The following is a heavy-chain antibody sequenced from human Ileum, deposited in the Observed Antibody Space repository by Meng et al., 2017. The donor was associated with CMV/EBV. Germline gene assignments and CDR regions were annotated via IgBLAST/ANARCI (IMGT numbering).Heavy chain of an antibody. CDR1: GDSISSGNYY. J-gene: IGHJ5*02. D-gene: IGHD5-12*01. CDR3: VGDWGPYKSRGYFDP. V-gene: IGHV4-39*07. CDR2: IYYSGST. Sequence: RQESGPVLVTPSESLSPTCSVAGDSISSGNYYWGWIRQPPGKDLEWIGSIYYSGSTYDNPSLKSRVTMSVDPSKNQFSLRLSSVTAADTAIYYCVGDWGPYKSRGYFDPWGQGTLVTVSS.